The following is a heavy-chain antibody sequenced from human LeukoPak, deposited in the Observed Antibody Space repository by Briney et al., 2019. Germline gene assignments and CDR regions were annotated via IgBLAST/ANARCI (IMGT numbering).Heavy chain of an antibody. CDR1: GGSFSGYN. CDR3: VRGHLSLQWVVLDV. J-gene: IGHJ2*01. CDR2: INHNGIT. Sequence: SESLSLTCAVYGGSFSGYNWSWIRQPPGKGLEWVGEINHNGITNYNPSFKSRVTISVNTSKNQFSLKMSSVTAADTGVYYCVRGHLSLQWVVLDVWGRGTLVTVSS. V-gene: IGHV4-34*01. D-gene: IGHD6-19*01.